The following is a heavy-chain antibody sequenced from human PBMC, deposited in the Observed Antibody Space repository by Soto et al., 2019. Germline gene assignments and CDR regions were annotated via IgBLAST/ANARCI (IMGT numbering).Heavy chain of an antibody. Sequence: QVQLQESGPGLVKPSGTLSLTCAVSGGSISSSNWWSWVRQPPGKGLEWIGEIYHSGSTNYNPSLKGRVTISVDKSQSQVSLKVSSVTAADTAVYYWARVLPAYYGSGGPLFDPWGQGTLVTVSA. V-gene: IGHV4-4*02. J-gene: IGHJ5*02. CDR1: GGSISSSNW. D-gene: IGHD3-10*01. CDR3: ARVLPAYYGSGGPLFDP. CDR2: IYHSGST.